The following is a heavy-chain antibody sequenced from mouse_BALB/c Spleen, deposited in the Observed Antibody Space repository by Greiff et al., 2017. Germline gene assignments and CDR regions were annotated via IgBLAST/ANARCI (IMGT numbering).Heavy chain of an antibody. J-gene: IGHJ2*01. CDR2: ISSGGST. CDR1: GFTFSSYA. V-gene: IGHV5-6-5*01. D-gene: IGHD2-1*01. Sequence: EVKLMESGGGLVKPGGSLKLSCAASGFTFSSYAMSWVRQTPEKRLEWVASISSGGSTYYPDSVKGRFTISRDNARNILYLQMSSLRSEDTAMYYCARGRYGNYFFDYWGQGTTLTVSS. CDR3: ARGRYGNYFFDY.